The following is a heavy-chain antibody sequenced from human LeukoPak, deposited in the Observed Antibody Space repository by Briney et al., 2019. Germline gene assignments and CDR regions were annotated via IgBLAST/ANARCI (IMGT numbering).Heavy chain of an antibody. V-gene: IGHV3-48*03. CDR1: GFTFSSYE. J-gene: IGHJ4*02. CDR2: ISNTERTI. Sequence: GGSLRLSCAASGFTFSSYEMNWVRQAPGKGREWVSYISNTERTIYYADSVRGRFTISRDNAKNSLYLQMSSLRAEDTAVYYCARARQQMATSYFDYWGQGTLVTVSS. CDR3: ARARQQMATSYFDY. D-gene: IGHD5-12*01.